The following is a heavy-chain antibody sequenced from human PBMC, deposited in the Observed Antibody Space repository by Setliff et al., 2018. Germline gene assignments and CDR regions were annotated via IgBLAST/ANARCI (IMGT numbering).Heavy chain of an antibody. J-gene: IGHJ6*02. Sequence: SETLSLTCSVSGGSISNYYWSWIRQAPGKGLEWVGYVYYTGTTNYSPSLKGRVIISVDASKNRLSLQLNSVTPADTAVYYCARDRSAYNYGLDVWGQGTTVTVSS. CDR1: GGSISNYY. CDR3: ARDRSAYNYGLDV. CDR2: VYYTGTT. V-gene: IGHV4-59*01.